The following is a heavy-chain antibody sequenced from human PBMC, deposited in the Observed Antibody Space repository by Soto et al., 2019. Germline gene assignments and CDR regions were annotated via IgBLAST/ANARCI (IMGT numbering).Heavy chain of an antibody. CDR1: GYTFTGYY. V-gene: IGHV1-2*04. D-gene: IGHD5-18*01. CDR2: INPNSGGT. CDR3: AVQGKNTAMVTVTAYYYYDTDV. J-gene: IGHJ6*02. Sequence: ASVKVSCKASGYTFTGYYMHWVRQAPGQGLEWMGWINPNSGGTKYAQNFQGWVTMTRDTSISTAYMELSRLRSEDTAVYYCAVQGKNTAMVTVTAYYYYDTDVWGQGPPV.